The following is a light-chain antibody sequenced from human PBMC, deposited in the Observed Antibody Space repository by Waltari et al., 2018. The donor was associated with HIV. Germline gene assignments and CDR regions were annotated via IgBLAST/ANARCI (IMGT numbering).Light chain of an antibody. CDR1: SSDVGASNY. Sequence: QSALTQPASVSGSPGQSITISCTGTSSDVGASNYVSWFQHHPGKAPKIIIYDVNNRPSGSSNRFSGSKSGSTASLTISGLQAEDDADYYCSSYASSTTEVFGGGTKLTVL. CDR2: DVN. V-gene: IGLV2-14*03. CDR3: SSYASSTTEV. J-gene: IGLJ2*01.